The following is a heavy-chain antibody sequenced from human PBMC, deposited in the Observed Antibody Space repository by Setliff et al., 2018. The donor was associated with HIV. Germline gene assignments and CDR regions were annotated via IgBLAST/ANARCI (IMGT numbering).Heavy chain of an antibody. D-gene: IGHD3-10*01. CDR3: AREVNIPVRGITDDAFDI. J-gene: IGHJ3*02. Sequence: ASETLSLTCTVSGASMSSGDYYWSWIRQPPGKGLEWIGYIYYSGNSYYNPSLKSRVTQSVDTSKNQFSLKVNSVTAADTAVYYCAREVNIPVRGITDDAFDIWGQGTMVTVSS. CDR1: GASMSSGDYY. V-gene: IGHV4-30-4*08. CDR2: IYYSGNS.